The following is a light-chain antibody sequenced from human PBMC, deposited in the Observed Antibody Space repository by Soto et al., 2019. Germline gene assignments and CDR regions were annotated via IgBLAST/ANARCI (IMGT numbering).Light chain of an antibody. CDR3: QQYNDWPRT. J-gene: IGKJ1*01. V-gene: IGKV3-15*01. Sequence: EIVMTQSPATLSASPGERATLSCRASQSVRSNFAWYQQKPGQAPRLLIYGASTRATGIPARFSGSGSGTEFTLSIGSLQSEDFAVYYCQQYNDWPRTFGQGTKVDIK. CDR2: GAS. CDR1: QSVRSN.